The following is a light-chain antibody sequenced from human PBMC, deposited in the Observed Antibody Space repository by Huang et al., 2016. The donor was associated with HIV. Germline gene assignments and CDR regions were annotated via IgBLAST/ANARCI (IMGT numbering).Light chain of an antibody. V-gene: IGKV3-20*01. CDR3: QQYGSSPRT. CDR2: GAS. CDR1: QSVSSSY. J-gene: IGKJ2*01. Sequence: EIVLTQSPGTLSLSPGERATLSCRASQSVSSSYVAWYQQKPGQAPRLLIYGASTRATGIPDRFTGSESGTDVTLTISRLEPEDFAVYYCQQYGSSPRTFGQGTKLEIK.